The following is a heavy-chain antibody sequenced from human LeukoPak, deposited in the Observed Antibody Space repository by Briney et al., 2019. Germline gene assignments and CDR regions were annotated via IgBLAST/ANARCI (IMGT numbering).Heavy chain of an antibody. CDR2: NKSKTDGGTT. CDR1: GFTFSNAW. Sequence: PGGSLRLSCAASGFTFSNAWMSWVRQAPGKGLEWVGRNKSKTDGGTTDYAAPVKGRFTISRDDSKNTLYLQMNSLKTEDTAVYYCTTNRTIQWGQGTLVTVSS. J-gene: IGHJ4*02. D-gene: IGHD3-3*01. V-gene: IGHV3-15*01. CDR3: TTNRTIQ.